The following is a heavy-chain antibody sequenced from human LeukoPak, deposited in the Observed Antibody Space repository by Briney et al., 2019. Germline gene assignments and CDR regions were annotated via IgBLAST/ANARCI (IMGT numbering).Heavy chain of an antibody. V-gene: IGHV1-18*01. J-gene: IGHJ5*02. Sequence: GASVKVSCKASGYTFTSYGISWVRQAPGQGLEWMGWISAYNGNTNYAQKLQGRVTMTTDTSTSTAYMELRSLRSDDTAVYYCARAAHYGSGLNWFDPWGQGTLVTVSS. D-gene: IGHD3-10*01. CDR1: GYTFTSYG. CDR3: ARAAHYGSGLNWFDP. CDR2: ISAYNGNT.